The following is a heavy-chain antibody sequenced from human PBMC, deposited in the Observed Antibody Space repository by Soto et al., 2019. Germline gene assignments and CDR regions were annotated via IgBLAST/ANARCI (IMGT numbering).Heavy chain of an antibody. D-gene: IGHD4-17*01. CDR2: FISILGTT. J-gene: IGHJ4*02. CDR1: GGTFRRDT. V-gene: IGHV1-69*08. CDR3: ARSADGDPDS. Sequence: QVQLVQSGAEVKKPGSSVTVSCKALGGTFRRDTISWVRRAPGQGLEWMGRFISILGTTNYAQDLQDRVPITADKSTTTAYMQLRSLRADDTAIYYCARSADGDPDSCGQGTLVTVSS.